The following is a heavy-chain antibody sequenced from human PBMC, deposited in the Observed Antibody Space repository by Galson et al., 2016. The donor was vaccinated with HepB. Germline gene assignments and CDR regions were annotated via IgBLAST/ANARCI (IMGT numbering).Heavy chain of an antibody. Sequence: SVKVSCKASGYTFTSYYIHWVRQAPGQGLEWVGIINPSGGATSYAQKFQGRVTIRRDTSTNTVYMELSSLRSEDTAIYYCAREGYTTMVPRFDSWGQGTLVTVSS. CDR3: AREGYTTMVPRFDS. D-gene: IGHD5-18*01. J-gene: IGHJ4*02. CDR1: GYTFTSYY. V-gene: IGHV1-46*01. CDR2: INPSGGAT.